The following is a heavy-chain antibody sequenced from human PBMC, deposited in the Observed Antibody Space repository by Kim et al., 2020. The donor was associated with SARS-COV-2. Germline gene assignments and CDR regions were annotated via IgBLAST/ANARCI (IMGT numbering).Heavy chain of an antibody. D-gene: IGHD3-10*01. CDR3: TTLASGKYGVDV. CDR2: IKSKTDGETT. Sequence: GGSLRLSCTASGITFSNAWMSWVRQAPGRGLEWVGRIKSKTDGETTDYAAPVKGTFTISRDDSKNMMYLQMNSLKPEDTALYYCTTLASGKYGVDVWGQGTTVIVSS. CDR1: GITFSNAW. V-gene: IGHV3-15*01. J-gene: IGHJ6*02.